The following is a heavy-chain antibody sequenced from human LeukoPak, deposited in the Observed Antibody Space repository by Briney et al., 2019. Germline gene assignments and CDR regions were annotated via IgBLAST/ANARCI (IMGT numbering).Heavy chain of an antibody. CDR3: ASPIVVVPAAITGAPYYYYMDV. CDR2: IYYSGST. V-gene: IGHV4-30-4*08. D-gene: IGHD2-2*02. Sequence: SETLSLTCTVSGGSISSSSYYWGWIRQPPGKGLEWIGYIYYSGSTYYNPSLKSRVTISVDTSKNQFSLKLSSVTAADTAVYYCASPIVVVPAAITGAPYYYYMDVWGKGTTVTVSS. CDR1: GGSISSSSYY. J-gene: IGHJ6*03.